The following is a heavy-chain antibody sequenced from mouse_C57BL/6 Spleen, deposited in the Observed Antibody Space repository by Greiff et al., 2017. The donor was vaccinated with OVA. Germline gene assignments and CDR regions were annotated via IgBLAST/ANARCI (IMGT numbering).Heavy chain of an antibody. Sequence: DVKLVESGGGLVKPGGSLKLSCAASGFTFSSYTMSWVRQTPEKRLEWVATISGGGGNTYYPDSVKGRFTISRDNAKNTLYLQMSSLRSEDTALYYCARRDYYGSNYFDYWGQGTTLTVSS. J-gene: IGHJ2*01. CDR3: ARRDYYGSNYFDY. D-gene: IGHD1-1*01. CDR2: ISGGGGNT. CDR1: GFTFSSYT. V-gene: IGHV5-9*01.